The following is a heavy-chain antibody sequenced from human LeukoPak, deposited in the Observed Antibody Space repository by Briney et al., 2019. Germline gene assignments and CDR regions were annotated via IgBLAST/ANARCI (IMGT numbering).Heavy chain of an antibody. D-gene: IGHD1-1*01. J-gene: IGHJ4*02. Sequence: GGSLRPSCAASGFTFDDYAMHWVRQAPGKGLEWVSLISGDGGSTYYADSVKGRFTISRDNSKNSLYLQMNSLRTEDTALYYCAKDISTGTFGSDAVSSFDYWGQGTLVTVSS. CDR3: AKDISTGTFGSDAVSSFDY. CDR2: ISGDGGST. V-gene: IGHV3-43*02. CDR1: GFTFDDYA.